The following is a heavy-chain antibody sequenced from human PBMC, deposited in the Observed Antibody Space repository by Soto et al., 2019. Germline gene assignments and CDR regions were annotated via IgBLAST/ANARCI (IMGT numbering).Heavy chain of an antibody. J-gene: IGHJ5*02. Sequence: QVQLVQSGAEVKKPGSSVKVSCKASGGTFSSYAISWVRQAPGQGLEWMGGIIPIFGTANYAQKFQGRVTITADKSTRTAYMELSRLRSEDTAVYYCARDSSSAAAAIWFDPWGQGTLVTVSS. V-gene: IGHV1-69*06. CDR3: ARDSSSAAAAIWFDP. D-gene: IGHD6-13*01. CDR1: GGTFSSYA. CDR2: IIPIFGTA.